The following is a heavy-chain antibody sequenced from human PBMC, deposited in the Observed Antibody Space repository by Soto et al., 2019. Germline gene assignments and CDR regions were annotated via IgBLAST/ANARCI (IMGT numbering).Heavy chain of an antibody. CDR3: ARDAPSRWYYDSSGYHGGFDY. J-gene: IGHJ4*02. CDR2: IKQDGSEK. CDR1: GFTFSSYW. V-gene: IGHV3-7*05. D-gene: IGHD3-22*01. Sequence: PGGSLRLSCAASGFTFSSYWMSWVRQAPGKGLEWVANIKQDGSEKYYVDSVKGRFTISRDNAKNSLYLQMNSLRAEDTAVYYCARDAPSRWYYDSSGYHGGFDYWGQGTLVTVSS.